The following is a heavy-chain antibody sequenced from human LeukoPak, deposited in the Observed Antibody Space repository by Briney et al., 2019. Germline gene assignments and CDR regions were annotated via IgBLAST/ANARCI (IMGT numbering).Heavy chain of an antibody. Sequence: PSETLSLTCTVSGYSISSGYYWGWIRQPPGKGLEWIGSIYHSGSTYYNPSLKSRVTISVDTSRNQFSLKLSSVTAADTAVYYCARDQYYDFWSGSHGADAFDIWGQGTMVTVSS. J-gene: IGHJ3*02. CDR1: GYSISSGYY. CDR2: IYHSGST. D-gene: IGHD3-3*01. V-gene: IGHV4-38-2*02. CDR3: ARDQYYDFWSGSHGADAFDI.